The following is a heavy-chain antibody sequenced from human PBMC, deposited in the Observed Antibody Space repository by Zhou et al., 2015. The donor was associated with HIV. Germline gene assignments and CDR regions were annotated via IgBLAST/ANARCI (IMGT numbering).Heavy chain of an antibody. J-gene: IGHJ6*02. V-gene: IGHV1-69*06. D-gene: IGHD3-16*01. CDR3: GSLIVPSKRLGEANFYYYAVDV. CDR1: GGSFGNYA. CDR2: IIPVFNRA. Sequence: QVELVQSGAEVKKPGSSVRVSCQAAGGSFGNYAFSWVRQAPGQGLEWMGGIIPVFNRANYVHKFQGRVTFTADRSTSTAYMELRSLRSEDTAMYYCGSLIVPSKRLGEANFYYYAVDVWGQGTTVTVSS.